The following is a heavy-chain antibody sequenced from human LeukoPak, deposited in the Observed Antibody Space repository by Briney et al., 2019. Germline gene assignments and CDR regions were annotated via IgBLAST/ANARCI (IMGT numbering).Heavy chain of an antibody. Sequence: GGSLRLSCAASGFTFSSYGMHWVRQAPGKGLEWVAVISYDGSNKYYADSVKGRFTISRDNSKNTLYLQMNSLRAEDTAVYYCAEEMGIAAAGTPDYWGQGTLVTVSS. J-gene: IGHJ4*02. CDR2: ISYDGSNK. D-gene: IGHD6-13*01. CDR1: GFTFSSYG. CDR3: AEEMGIAAAGTPDY. V-gene: IGHV3-30*18.